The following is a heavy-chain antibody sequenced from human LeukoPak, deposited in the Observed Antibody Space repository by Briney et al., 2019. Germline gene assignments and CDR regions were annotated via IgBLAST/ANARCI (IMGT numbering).Heavy chain of an antibody. D-gene: IGHD3-10*01. CDR1: GFTFSDYS. CDR2: IRYAGNQE. Sequence: GGPLRLPCAALGFTFSDYSINWFGQVPGKGLEWVAFIRYAGNQEYYTDPVKGRFTISRDNSKNTVYLQMNSLRPEDTAVYYCAKASIYGLQYFDYWGQGTLVTVSS. CDR3: AKASIYGLQYFDY. J-gene: IGHJ4*02. V-gene: IGHV3-30*02.